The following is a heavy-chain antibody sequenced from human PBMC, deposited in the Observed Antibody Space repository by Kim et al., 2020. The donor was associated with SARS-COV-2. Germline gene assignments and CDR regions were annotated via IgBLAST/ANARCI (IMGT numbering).Heavy chain of an antibody. V-gene: IGHV4-4*07. CDR3: AGALSYYYDSSGYYYYYYGMDV. D-gene: IGHD3-22*01. CDR2: IYTSGST. J-gene: IGHJ6*02. CDR1: GGSISSYY. Sequence: SETLSLTCTVSGGSISSYYWSWIRQPAGKGLEWIGRIYTSGSTNYNPSLKSRLTMSVDPSKNQFSLNLSSVTAADTAVYYCAGALSYYYDSSGYYYYYYGMDVWGRGPTVTVSS.